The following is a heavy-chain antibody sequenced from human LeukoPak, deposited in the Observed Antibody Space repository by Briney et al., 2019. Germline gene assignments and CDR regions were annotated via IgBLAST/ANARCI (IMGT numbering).Heavy chain of an antibody. D-gene: IGHD2-15*01. CDR1: GGSFSSYY. Sequence: PSETLSLTCTVSGGSFSSYYWSWIRQPPGKGLEWIGYIYYSGSTNYNPSLKSRVTISVDTSKNQFSLKLSSVTAADTAVYYCARRYCSGGSCYPNWFDPWGQGTLVTVSS. CDR2: IYYSGST. J-gene: IGHJ5*02. V-gene: IGHV4-59*01. CDR3: ARRYCSGGSCYPNWFDP.